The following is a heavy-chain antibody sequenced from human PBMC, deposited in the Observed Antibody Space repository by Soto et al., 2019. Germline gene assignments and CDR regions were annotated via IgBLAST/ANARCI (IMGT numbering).Heavy chain of an antibody. CDR1: GFTFSSYG. J-gene: IGHJ5*02. CDR2: ISYDGSNK. CDR3: AKSRRGDSNSDNWFDP. V-gene: IGHV3-30*18. Sequence: GGSLRLSCVASGFTFSSYGMHWVRQAPGKGLEWVAVISYDGSNKYYADSVKGRFTISRDNSKNTLYLQMNSLRAEDTAVYYCAKSRRGDSNSDNWFDPWGQGTLVTVSS. D-gene: IGHD4-4*01.